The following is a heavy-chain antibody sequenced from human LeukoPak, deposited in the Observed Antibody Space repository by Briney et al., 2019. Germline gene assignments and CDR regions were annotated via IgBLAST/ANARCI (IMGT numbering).Heavy chain of an antibody. CDR3: ARGPSGYHNT. V-gene: IGHV3-30*04. J-gene: IGHJ4*02. CDR2: ISYDGSDGSNR. D-gene: IGHD5-12*01. Sequence: GGSLRLSCAASGFTFSSYAMHWVRQAPGKGLEGVAVISYDGSDGSNRYYADSVKGRFTISRDNSKNTLYLQMNSLRAEDTAVYYCARGPSGYHNTGGQGTLVTVSS. CDR1: GFTFSSYA.